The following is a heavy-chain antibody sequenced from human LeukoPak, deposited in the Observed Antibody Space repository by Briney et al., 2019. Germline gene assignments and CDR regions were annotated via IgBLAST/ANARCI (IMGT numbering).Heavy chain of an antibody. CDR2: IIPNLGIA. J-gene: IGHJ4*02. Sequence: AASVKVSCKASGGTFSSYAISWVRQAPGQGLEWMGRIIPNLGIANYAQKFQGRVTITADKSTSTAYMELSSLRSEDTAVYYCARDHGTRGASPWIIDQNYFDYWGQGTLVTVSS. V-gene: IGHV1-69*04. CDR3: ARDHGTRGASPWIIDQNYFDY. CDR1: GGTFSSYA. D-gene: IGHD3-10*01.